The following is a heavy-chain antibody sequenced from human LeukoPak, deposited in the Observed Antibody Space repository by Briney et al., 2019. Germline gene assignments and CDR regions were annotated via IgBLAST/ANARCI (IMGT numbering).Heavy chain of an antibody. Sequence: PGGSLRLSCAASGFTFSSYEMNWVRQAPGKGLEWVSYISSNGSTIYYADSVRGRFTISRDNAKNSLYLQMNSLRVEDTAVYYCARDGVGADGIDYWGQGTLVTVSS. V-gene: IGHV3-48*03. CDR3: ARDGVGADGIDY. J-gene: IGHJ4*02. D-gene: IGHD1-26*01. CDR2: ISSNGSTI. CDR1: GFTFSSYE.